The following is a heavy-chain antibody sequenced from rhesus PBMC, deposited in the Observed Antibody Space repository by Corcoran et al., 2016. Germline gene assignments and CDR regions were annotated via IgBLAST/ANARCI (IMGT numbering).Heavy chain of an antibody. J-gene: IGHJ4*01. Sequence: QVQLQESGPGLVKPSAPLSLTCAVSGGSIRSNYWSCISQAPGKGLEWIGRIYGSGGSTDYNPSLKSRVTISTDTSKNQFSLKLSSVTAADTAVYYCARDKGVVINYYFDYWGQGVLVTVSS. CDR2: IYGSGGST. CDR1: GGSIRSNY. V-gene: IGHV4-160*01. D-gene: IGHD3-34*01. CDR3: ARDKGVVINYYFDY.